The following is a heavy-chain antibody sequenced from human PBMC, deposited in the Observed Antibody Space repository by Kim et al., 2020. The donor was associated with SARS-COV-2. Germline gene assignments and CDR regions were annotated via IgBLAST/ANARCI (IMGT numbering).Heavy chain of an antibody. J-gene: IGHJ4*02. CDR2: ISVYNGNT. CDR1: GYTFTSNA. D-gene: IGHD4-17*01. Sequence: ASVKVSCKASGYTFTSNAISWVRQAPGQGLEWMGWISVYNGNTNYAQKFQGRVTMTSDTSTTTAYLALRSLRSDDTVAYYCAPRKDGDGYWGQGTLVTV. V-gene: IGHV1-18*01. CDR3: APRKDGDGY.